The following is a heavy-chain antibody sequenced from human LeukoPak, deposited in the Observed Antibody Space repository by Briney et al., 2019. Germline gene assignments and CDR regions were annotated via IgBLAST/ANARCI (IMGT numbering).Heavy chain of an antibody. CDR1: AFTFTSYS. V-gene: IGHV3-21*01. D-gene: IGHD5-18*01. Sequence: GRSPRLSCAASAFTFTSYSMNWVSQAPGKWLEWVSSISSSSSYIYHADSVKGRFTISRDNAKNSLYLQMNSLRAEDTAVYYCARGTGIQVWGRYWGQGTLVTVSS. J-gene: IGHJ4*02. CDR3: ARGTGIQVWGRY. CDR2: ISSSSSYI.